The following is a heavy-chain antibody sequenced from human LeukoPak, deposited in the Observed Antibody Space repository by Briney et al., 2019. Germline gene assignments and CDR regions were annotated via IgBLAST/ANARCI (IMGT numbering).Heavy chain of an antibody. CDR1: GGTFSSYA. CDR3: ARAARYGDYVPDYYYYYYMDV. Sequence: SVKVSCKASGGTFSSYAISWVRQAPGQGLEWMGGIIPIFGTANYAQKFQGRVTITADKSTSTAYMELSSLRSEDTAVYYCARAARYGDYVPDYYYYYYMDVWGKGTTVTVSS. V-gene: IGHV1-69*06. CDR2: IIPIFGTA. D-gene: IGHD4-17*01. J-gene: IGHJ6*03.